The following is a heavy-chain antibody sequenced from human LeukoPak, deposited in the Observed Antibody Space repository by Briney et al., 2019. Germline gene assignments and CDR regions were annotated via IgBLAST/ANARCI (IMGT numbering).Heavy chain of an antibody. J-gene: IGHJ2*01. CDR3: AARGISWYFDL. Sequence: PSETLSLTCAVSGYSITSGYYWGWIRQPPWKGLEWIGSIYHSGSTYYNPSLKSRVTISVDTSKNQFSLKLTSVTAADTAVYYCAARGISWYFDLWGRGTLVTVSS. V-gene: IGHV4-38-2*01. CDR1: GYSITSGYY. D-gene: IGHD3-16*01. CDR2: IYHSGST.